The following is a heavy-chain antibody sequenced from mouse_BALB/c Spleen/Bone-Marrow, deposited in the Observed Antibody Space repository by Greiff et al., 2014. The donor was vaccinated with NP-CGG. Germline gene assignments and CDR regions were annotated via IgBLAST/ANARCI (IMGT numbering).Heavy chain of an antibody. Sequence: EVQLVESGPELEKPGASVKISCKASGYSFTDSNMNWVKQSNGKNLEWIGNIDPYYGGTSYSQKLKGKATLTVDKSSSTAYMQLRSLTSEDSAVYYCAKKDYGSSSFDYWGQGTTLTVSS. V-gene: IGHV1-39*01. CDR3: AKKDYGSSSFDY. J-gene: IGHJ2*01. D-gene: IGHD1-1*01. CDR1: GYSFTDSN. CDR2: IDPYYGGT.